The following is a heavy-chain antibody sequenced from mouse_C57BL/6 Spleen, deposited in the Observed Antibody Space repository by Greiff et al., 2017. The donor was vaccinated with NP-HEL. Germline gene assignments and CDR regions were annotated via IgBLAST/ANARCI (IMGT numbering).Heavy chain of an antibody. V-gene: IGHV1-55*01. CDR2: IYPGSGST. D-gene: IGHD1-1*01. J-gene: IGHJ3*01. CDR3: ARGYHGSSPFAY. CDR1: GYTFTSYW. Sequence: QVQLQQPGAELVKPGASVKMSCKASGYTFTSYWITWVKQRPGQGLEWIGDIYPGSGSTNYNEKFKSKATLTVDTSSSTAYMQLSSLTSEDSAVYYCARGYHGSSPFAYWGQGTLVTVSA.